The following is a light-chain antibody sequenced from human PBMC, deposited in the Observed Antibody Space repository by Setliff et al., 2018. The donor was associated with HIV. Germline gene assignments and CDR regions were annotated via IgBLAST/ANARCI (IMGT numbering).Light chain of an antibody. CDR1: SSDVGGYNY. V-gene: IGLV2-14*01. CDR3: SSYQSSSTPYV. CDR2: DVS. J-gene: IGLJ1*01. Sequence: QSALTQPAAVSGSPGQSITISCTGTSSDVGGYNYVSWYQQHPGKAPNLMIYDVSKRPSGVSNRFSGSKSGNTASLTISGLQAEDEADYDCSSYQSSSTPYVFGSWPKVTV.